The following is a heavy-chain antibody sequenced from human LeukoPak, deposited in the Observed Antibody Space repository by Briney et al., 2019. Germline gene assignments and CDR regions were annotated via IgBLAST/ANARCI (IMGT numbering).Heavy chain of an antibody. V-gene: IGHV3-30*18. CDR1: GFTFSSFG. J-gene: IGHJ6*04. Sequence: GGSLRLSCVGSGFTFSSFGLYWVRQAPGKGLEWVAVISNDGSYKFYADSVKGRITISRDNSKNTLYLEMNSLRAEDTAVYYCAELGITMIGGVWGKGTTVTISS. D-gene: IGHD3-10*02. CDR3: AELGITMIGGV. CDR2: ISNDGSYK.